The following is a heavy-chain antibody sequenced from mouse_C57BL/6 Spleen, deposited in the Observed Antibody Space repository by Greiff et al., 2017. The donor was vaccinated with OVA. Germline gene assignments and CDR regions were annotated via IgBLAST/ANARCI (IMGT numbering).Heavy chain of an antibody. Sequence: QVQLPQSGAELVRPGASVTLSCKASGYTFTDYEMHWVKQPPVHGLEWIGAIDPETGGTAYNQKFKGKAILTADKSSSTAYMELRSLTSEDSAVYYCTRRDYDGYPVAYWGQGTLVTVSA. CDR3: TRRDYDGYPVAY. CDR1: GYTFTDYE. D-gene: IGHD2-3*01. CDR2: IDPETGGT. V-gene: IGHV1-15*01. J-gene: IGHJ3*01.